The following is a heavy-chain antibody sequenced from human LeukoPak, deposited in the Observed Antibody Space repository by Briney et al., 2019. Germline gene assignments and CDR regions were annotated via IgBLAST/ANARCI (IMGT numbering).Heavy chain of an antibody. Sequence: GESLKISCKGSGYSFTNYWIGWVRQMPGKGLEWMGIIYPGDSDTRYSPSFQGQVTISADKSISTAYPQWSSLKASDTAMYYCARGSSSLKRADAFDIWGRGTMVTVSS. D-gene: IGHD6-6*01. CDR3: ARGSSSLKRADAFDI. CDR1: GYSFTNYW. CDR2: IYPGDSDT. J-gene: IGHJ3*02. V-gene: IGHV5-51*01.